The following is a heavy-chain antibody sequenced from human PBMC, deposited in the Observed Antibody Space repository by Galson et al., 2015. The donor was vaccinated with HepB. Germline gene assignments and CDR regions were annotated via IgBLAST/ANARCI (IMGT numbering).Heavy chain of an antibody. J-gene: IGHJ4*02. D-gene: IGHD3-22*01. CDR2: IYYSGST. CDR3: ARGNYYDSSGYYY. V-gene: IGHV4-59*01. CDR1: GGSISSYY. Sequence: LSLTCTVSGGSISSYYWSWIRQPPGKGLEWIGYIYYSGSTNYNPSLKSRVTISVDTSKDQFSLKLSSVTAADTAVYYCARGNYYDSSGYYYWGQGTLVTVSS.